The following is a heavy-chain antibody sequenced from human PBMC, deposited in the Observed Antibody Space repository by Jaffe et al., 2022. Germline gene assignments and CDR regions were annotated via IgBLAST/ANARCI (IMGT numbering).Heavy chain of an antibody. V-gene: IGHV3-15*01. CDR3: TTGGGPYYDFWSGYFDHFDY. J-gene: IGHJ4*02. CDR2: IKSKTDGGTT. CDR1: GFTFSNAW. Sequence: EVQLVESGGGLVKPGGSLRLSCAASGFTFSNAWMSWVRQAPGKGLEWVGRIKSKTDGGTTDYAAPVKGRFTISRDDSKNTLYLQMNSLKTEDTAVYYCTTGGGPYYDFWSGYFDHFDYWGQGTLVTVSS. D-gene: IGHD3-3*01.